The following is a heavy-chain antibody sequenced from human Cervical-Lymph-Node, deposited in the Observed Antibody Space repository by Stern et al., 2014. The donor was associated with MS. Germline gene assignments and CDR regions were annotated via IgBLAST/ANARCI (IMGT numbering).Heavy chain of an antibody. Sequence: QDQLVESGAEVKKPGASVKVSCKASGYTFTSYEINWVRQATGHGLEWMGWMNPNSGNTGYAQNFQGRVTMTRNTSISTAYMELSSLRSEDTAVYYCARCRPGELFPDYWGQGTLVTVSS. CDR2: MNPNSGNT. CDR3: ARCRPGELFPDY. J-gene: IGHJ4*02. V-gene: IGHV1-8*01. CDR1: GYTFTSYE. D-gene: IGHD3-10*01.